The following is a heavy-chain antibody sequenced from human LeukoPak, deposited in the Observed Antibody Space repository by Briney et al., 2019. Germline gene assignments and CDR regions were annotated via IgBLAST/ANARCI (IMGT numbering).Heavy chain of an antibody. J-gene: IGHJ4*02. CDR2: ISSSSSTI. V-gene: IGHV3-48*01. CDR3: ARDIPDY. D-gene: IGHD2-21*01. CDR1: GFTFSSYS. Sequence: GGSLRLSCAASGFTFSSYSMNWVRQAPGKGLEWVSYISSSSSTIYSADSVKGRFTISRDNAKNSLYLQMNSLRAEDTAVYYCARDIPDYWGQGTLVTVSS.